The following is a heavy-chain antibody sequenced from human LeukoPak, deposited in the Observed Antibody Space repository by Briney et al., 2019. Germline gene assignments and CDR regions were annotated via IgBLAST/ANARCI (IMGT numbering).Heavy chain of an antibody. D-gene: IGHD6-19*01. Sequence: PEGSLRLSCAASGFSFSTYYMGWIRQAPGKGLEWVSYISSGAGTSIYYADSVRGRFFISRDNDKNSLYLQMNSLRAEDTAIYYCYASAVVASDYWGQGTLVTVSS. V-gene: IGHV3-11*01. J-gene: IGHJ4*02. CDR3: YASAVVASDY. CDR2: ISSGAGTSI. CDR1: GFSFSTYY.